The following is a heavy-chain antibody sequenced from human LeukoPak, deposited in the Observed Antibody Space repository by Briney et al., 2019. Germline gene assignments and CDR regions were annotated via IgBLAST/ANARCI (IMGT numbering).Heavy chain of an antibody. Sequence: HPGGSLRLSCAASGFTFSSYAMHWVRQAPGKGLEWVAVISYDGSNKYYADSVKGRFTISRDNSKNTLYLQMDSLRAEDTAVYYCAKDSRSGRITMIVVWDAFDIWGQGTMVTVSS. CDR2: ISYDGSNK. CDR3: AKDSRSGRITMIVVWDAFDI. D-gene: IGHD3-22*01. V-gene: IGHV3-30-3*01. CDR1: GFTFSSYA. J-gene: IGHJ3*02.